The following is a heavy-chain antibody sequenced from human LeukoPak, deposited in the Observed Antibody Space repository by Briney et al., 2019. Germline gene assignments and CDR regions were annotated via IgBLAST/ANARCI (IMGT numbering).Heavy chain of an antibody. CDR2: INAGNGNT. CDR3: ARDRAPRGYSYGYGGFDP. V-gene: IGHV1-3*03. CDR1: GYTFTSYA. D-gene: IGHD5-18*01. Sequence: ASVKVSCKASGYTFTSYAMHWVRQAPGQRLEWMGWINAGNGNTKYSQEFQGRVTITRDTSASTAYMELSSLRSEDMAVYYCARDRAPRGYSYGYGGFDPWGQGTLVTVSS. J-gene: IGHJ5*02.